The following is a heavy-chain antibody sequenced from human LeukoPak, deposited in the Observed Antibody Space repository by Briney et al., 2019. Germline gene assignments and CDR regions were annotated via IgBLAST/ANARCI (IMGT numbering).Heavy chain of an antibody. CDR3: ASEKYSLPLV. V-gene: IGHV4-34*01. J-gene: IGHJ4*02. CDR1: GGSFSGYY. D-gene: IGHD5-18*01. CDR2: INHSGST. Sequence: WETLSLTCAVYGGSFSGYYWSWIRQPPGKGLEWIGEINHSGSTNYNPYLMSRITISVHTSKNQFSLMLSSVTAADTAVYYCASEKYSLPLVWGQGTLVTVSS.